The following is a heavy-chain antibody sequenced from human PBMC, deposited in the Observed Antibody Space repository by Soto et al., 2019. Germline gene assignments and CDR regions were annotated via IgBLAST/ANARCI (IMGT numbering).Heavy chain of an antibody. Sequence: SETLSLTCTVSGGSISSYYWSWIRQPPGKGLEWSGYIYYSGSTNYNPSLKSRVTISVDTSKNQFSLKLSSVTAADTAVYYCARYSSSWHHWFDPWGQGTLVTVSS. J-gene: IGHJ5*02. D-gene: IGHD6-13*01. V-gene: IGHV4-59*01. CDR1: GGSISSYY. CDR3: ARYSSSWHHWFDP. CDR2: IYYSGST.